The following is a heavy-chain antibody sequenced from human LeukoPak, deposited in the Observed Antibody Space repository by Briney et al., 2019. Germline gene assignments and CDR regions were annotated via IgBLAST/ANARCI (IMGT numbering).Heavy chain of an antibody. V-gene: IGHV1-69*04. CDR1: GGTFSSYA. D-gene: IGHD3-22*01. CDR3: ASLSVGYSYGMDV. CDR2: IIPILGIA. Sequence: ASVKVSCKASGGTFSSYAISWVRQAPGQGLEWMGRIIPILGIANYAQKFQGRVTITADKSTSTAYMELSSLRSEDTAVYYCASLSVGYSYGMDVRGQGTTVTVSS. J-gene: IGHJ6*02.